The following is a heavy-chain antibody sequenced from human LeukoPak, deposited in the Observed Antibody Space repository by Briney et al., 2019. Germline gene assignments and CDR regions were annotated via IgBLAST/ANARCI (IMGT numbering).Heavy chain of an antibody. J-gene: IGHJ4*02. D-gene: IGHD3-10*01. CDR2: VSASGGRT. V-gene: IGHV3-23*01. CDR1: GFTFTNYG. Sequence: GTLRLSCAAAGFTFTNYGMSWVRQTPGKGLEWVSRVSASGGRTYYAGSVKGRFTISRDNSKNTVSLQMNNLRADDTAVYYCAKSYASGSFYDYWGQGTLVTVSS. CDR3: AKSYASGSFYDY.